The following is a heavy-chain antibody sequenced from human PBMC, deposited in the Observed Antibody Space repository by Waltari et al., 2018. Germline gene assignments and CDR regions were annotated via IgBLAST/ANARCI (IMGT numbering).Heavy chain of an antibody. D-gene: IGHD3-16*01. V-gene: IGHV3-21*02. CDR2: ISSTSSYI. Sequence: EVQLVESGGGLVKPGGSLRLPCAASGFTFSTYNLNWVRQAPGKGLEWVSSISSTSSYIYYADSVKGRFTISRDNANNSLYLQMSSLRAEDTAIYYCARDSARNYDYISGGHAFDIWGQGTMITVSS. J-gene: IGHJ3*02. CDR1: GFTFSTYN. CDR3: ARDSARNYDYISGGHAFDI.